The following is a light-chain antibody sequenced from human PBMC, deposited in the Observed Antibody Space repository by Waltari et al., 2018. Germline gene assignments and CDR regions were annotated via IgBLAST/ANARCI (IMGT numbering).Light chain of an antibody. J-gene: IGKJ2*01. CDR3: QQYGSSPRYT. V-gene: IGKV3-20*01. CDR2: GAS. Sequence: EIVLTQSPGTLSLSPGERATLSCRASQSAPSRYLAWYQQKPGQAPRLLIFGASSRATGIPDRFSGSGSGTDFTLTISRLEPEDFAVYYCQQYGSSPRYTFGQGTKVEIK. CDR1: QSAPSRY.